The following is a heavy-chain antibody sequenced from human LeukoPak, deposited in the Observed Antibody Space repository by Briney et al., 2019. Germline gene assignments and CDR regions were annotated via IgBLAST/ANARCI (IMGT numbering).Heavy chain of an antibody. CDR1: GFKFSSFS. Sequence: GGSLRLSSAASGFKFSSFSMNWVRQAPGKGLEWISYITSDSSSTYYADSVKGRFTISRDNAKNSLYLQMNSLRAEDTAVYYCASGGDYVRLHLLGNSFGMDVWGQGTTVTVSS. D-gene: IGHD4-17*01. CDR2: ITSDSSST. CDR3: ASGGDYVRLHLLGNSFGMDV. V-gene: IGHV3-48*04. J-gene: IGHJ6*02.